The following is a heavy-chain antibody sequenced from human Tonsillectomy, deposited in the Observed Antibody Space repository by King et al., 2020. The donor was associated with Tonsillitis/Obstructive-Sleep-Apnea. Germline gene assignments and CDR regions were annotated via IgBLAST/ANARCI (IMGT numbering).Heavy chain of an antibody. V-gene: IGHV1-46*01. D-gene: IGHD3-10*01. Sequence: VQLVESGAEVKKPGASVRVSCKASGYTFTSYYLHWVRQVPGQGIEWLGIINPIDGITTYAQKFQGRVTMTRDTSTSTVYMELSSLRSEETAVYYCARDMSVERVIDYWGQGTLVTVSS. CDR2: INPIDGIT. J-gene: IGHJ4*02. CDR1: GYTFTSYY. CDR3: ARDMSVERVIDY.